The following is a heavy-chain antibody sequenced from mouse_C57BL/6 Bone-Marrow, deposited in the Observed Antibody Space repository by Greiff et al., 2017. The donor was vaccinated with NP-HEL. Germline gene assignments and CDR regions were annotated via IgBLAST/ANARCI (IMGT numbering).Heavy chain of an antibody. CDR2: INYDGSST. CDR1: GFTFSDYY. V-gene: IGHV5-16*01. J-gene: IGHJ2*01. Sequence: EVMLVESEGGLVQPGSSMKLSCTASGFTFSDYYMAWVRQVPEKGLEWVANINYDGSSTYYLDSLKSRFIISRDNAKNILYLQMSSLKSEDTATYYCAREGNYDFYFDYWGQGTTLTVSS. CDR3: AREGNYDFYFDY. D-gene: IGHD2-4*01.